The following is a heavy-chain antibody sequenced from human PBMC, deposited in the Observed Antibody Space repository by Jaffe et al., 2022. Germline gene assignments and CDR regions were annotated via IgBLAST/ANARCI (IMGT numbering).Heavy chain of an antibody. J-gene: IGHJ5*02. CDR2: INPSGGST. Sequence: QVQLVQSGAEVKKPGASVKVSCKASGYTFTSYYMHWVRQAPGQGLEWMGIINPSGGSTSYAQKFQGRVTMTRDTSTSTVYMELSSLRSEDTAVYYCARGGGRGSGDIVVVVAATDYLEVHTHNWFDPWGQGTLVTVSS. D-gene: IGHD2-15*01. CDR1: GYTFTSYY. CDR3: ARGGGRGSGDIVVVVAATDYLEVHTHNWFDP. V-gene: IGHV1-46*03.